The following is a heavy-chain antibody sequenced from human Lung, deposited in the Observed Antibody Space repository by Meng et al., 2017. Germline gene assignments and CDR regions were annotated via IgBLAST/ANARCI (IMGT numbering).Heavy chain of an antibody. CDR1: GGSISSSNYY. V-gene: IGHV4-30-4*01. CDR2: IYNSGST. Sequence: VPRQASRTGLVKPLQTLSLTCTVSGGSISSSNYYWSWIRQPPGKGLEWSGHIYNSGSTYYNPSLKSRITISVDTSKNQFSLKLSSVTAADTAVYYCARGQKGYFDLWGRGTLVTVSS. J-gene: IGHJ2*01. CDR3: ARGQKGYFDL.